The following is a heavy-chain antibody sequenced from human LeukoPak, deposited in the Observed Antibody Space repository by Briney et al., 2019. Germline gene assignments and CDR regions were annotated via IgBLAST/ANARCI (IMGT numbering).Heavy chain of an antibody. J-gene: IGHJ4*02. D-gene: IGHD3-22*01. Sequence: GGSLRLSCAASGFTFSSSGMHWVRQAPGKGLEWVALISYDGSNKNYADSVKGRFTISRDNSKNTLYLQMNSLRAEDTAVYYCARGPYYYDSSIIDYWGQGTLVTVSS. CDR3: ARGPYYYDSSIIDY. CDR2: ISYDGSNK. CDR1: GFTFSSSG. V-gene: IGHV3-30*03.